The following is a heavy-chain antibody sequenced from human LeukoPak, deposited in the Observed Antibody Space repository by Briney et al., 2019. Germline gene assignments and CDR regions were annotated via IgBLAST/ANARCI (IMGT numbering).Heavy chain of an antibody. J-gene: IGHJ4*02. CDR3: ARGRRVFGYDYVWGSYRFDY. Sequence: SETLSLTCAVYGGSFSGYYWSWIRQPPGKGLEWIGEINHSGSTNYNPSLKSRVTISVDTSKNQFSLKLSSVTAADTAVYYCARGRRVFGYDYVWGSYRFDYWGQGTLVTVCS. D-gene: IGHD3-16*02. CDR2: INHSGST. V-gene: IGHV4-34*01. CDR1: GGSFSGYY.